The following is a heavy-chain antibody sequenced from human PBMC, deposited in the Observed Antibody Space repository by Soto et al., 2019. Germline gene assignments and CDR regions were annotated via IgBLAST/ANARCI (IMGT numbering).Heavy chain of an antibody. V-gene: IGHV2-26*01. J-gene: IGHJ5*01. CDR3: ARILGGSEILHHLDS. D-gene: IGHD3-10*01. CDR2: IFSNDEE. Sequence: ESGPTLVNPSETLTLTCTVSGFSLNNAKMGVSWIRQPPGKALEWLAHIFSNDEESYSTSLRTRLTISKDTSKSQVILTMTNMDPVDTATYYCARILGGSEILHHLDSWSQGTLVTVSS. CDR1: GFSLNNAKMG.